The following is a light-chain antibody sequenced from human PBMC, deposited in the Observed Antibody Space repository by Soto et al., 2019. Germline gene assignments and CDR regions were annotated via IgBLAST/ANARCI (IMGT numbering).Light chain of an antibody. CDR2: EGT. CDR3: CSYAGSSSFVI. V-gene: IGLV2-23*03. Sequence: QSALTQPASVSGSPGQSITISCTRTSSDVGSYNLVSWYQQHPGKAPKLIVYEGTKRPSGVSNRFSGSKSGNTASLTISGLQAEDEADYYCCSYAGSSSFVIFGEGTKVTVL. J-gene: IGLJ2*01. CDR1: SSDVGSYNL.